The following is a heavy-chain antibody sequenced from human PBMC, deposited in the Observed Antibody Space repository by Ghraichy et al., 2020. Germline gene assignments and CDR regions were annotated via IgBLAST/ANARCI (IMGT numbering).Heavy chain of an antibody. CDR3: ASGLPPYGDYPLLDF. CDR1: GGSFSSYY. D-gene: IGHD4-17*01. J-gene: IGHJ4*02. CDR2: IDHSGNT. V-gene: IGHV4-34*01. Sequence: SETLSLTCAVFGGSFSSYYWSWIRQSPGKGLEWLGRIDHSGNTKYNPDLESRVTLSIDTSKNQFSLTLRSLNAADTAVYYCASGLPPYGDYPLLDFWGQGTQVTVSS.